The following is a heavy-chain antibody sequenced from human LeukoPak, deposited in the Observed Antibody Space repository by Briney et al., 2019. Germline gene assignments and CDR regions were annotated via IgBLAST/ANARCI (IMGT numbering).Heavy chain of an antibody. D-gene: IGHD2-2*01. Sequence: GGSLTLSCAASGFTFSSYAMSCVRQAPGEGLEWVSAISGSGGSTYYADSGKGRFTISRDNSKNTLYLQMNSLRAEDTAVYYCAKDLRNKYQPTLWGQGTLVTVSS. CDR3: AKDLRNKYQPTL. J-gene: IGHJ4*02. CDR1: GFTFSSYA. V-gene: IGHV3-23*01. CDR2: ISGSGGST.